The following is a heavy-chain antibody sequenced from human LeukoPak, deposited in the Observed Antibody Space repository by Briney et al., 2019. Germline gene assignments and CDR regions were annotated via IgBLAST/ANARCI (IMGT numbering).Heavy chain of an antibody. CDR2: ISAYNGNT. CDR3: ARDKYYYGSGSYYNE. D-gene: IGHD3-10*01. V-gene: IGHV1-18*01. J-gene: IGHJ4*02. CDR1: GYTFTSYG. Sequence: ASVKVSCKASGYTFTSYGISWVRQAPGQGLEWMGWISAYNGNTNYAQKLQGRVTITTDTSTSTAYMELRSLRSDDTAVYYCARDKYYYGSGSYYNEWGQGTLVTVSS.